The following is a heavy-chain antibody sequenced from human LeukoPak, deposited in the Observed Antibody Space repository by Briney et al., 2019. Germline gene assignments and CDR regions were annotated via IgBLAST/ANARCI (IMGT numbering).Heavy chain of an antibody. Sequence: GRSLRLSCAASGFAFSTYGMHWVRQAPGKGLEWVAVIWFDGGNKFYVDSVKGRFIISRDNSKNTLYLQMDSLRAEDTAVYYCARDKNDFWSGYYRGDIYCYYMDVWGKGTTVTVSS. J-gene: IGHJ6*03. CDR1: GFAFSTYG. D-gene: IGHD3-3*01. CDR2: IWFDGGNK. V-gene: IGHV3-33*01. CDR3: ARDKNDFWSGYYRGDIYCYYMDV.